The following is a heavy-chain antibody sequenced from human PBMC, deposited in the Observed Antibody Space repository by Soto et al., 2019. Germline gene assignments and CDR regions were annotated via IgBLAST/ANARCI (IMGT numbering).Heavy chain of an antibody. V-gene: IGHV4-59*01. CDR3: AIGDRGYCSSTSCPNWFDP. J-gene: IGHJ5*02. D-gene: IGHD2-2*01. Sequence: SETLSLTCTVSGGSISSYYWSWIRQPPGKGLEWIGYIYYSGSTNYNPSLKSRVTISVDTSKNQFSLKLSSVTAADTAVYYCAIGDRGYCSSTSCPNWFDPWGQGTLVTVSS. CDR1: GGSISSYY. CDR2: IYYSGST.